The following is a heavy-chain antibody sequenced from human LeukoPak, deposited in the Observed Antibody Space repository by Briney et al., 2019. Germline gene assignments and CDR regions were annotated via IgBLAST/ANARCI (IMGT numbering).Heavy chain of an antibody. CDR1: GYSFTSYW. CDR2: IYPGDSDT. V-gene: IGHV5-51*01. D-gene: IGHD6-13*01. CDR3: ARRAGYSSSWTNYFDY. Sequence: GESLKISCKGSGYSFTSYWIGWVRQMPGKGLEWMGIIYPGDSDTRYSPSFQGQVTISADKSISAAYLQWSSLKASDTAMYYCARRAGYSSSWTNYFDYWGQGTLVTVSS. J-gene: IGHJ4*02.